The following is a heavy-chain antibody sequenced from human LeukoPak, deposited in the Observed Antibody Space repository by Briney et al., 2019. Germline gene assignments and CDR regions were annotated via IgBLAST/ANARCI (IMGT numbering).Heavy chain of an antibody. Sequence: PGGSLRLSCAASGFTFSNAWMSWVRQAPGKGLEWVGRIKSKTDGGTTDYAAPVKGRFTISRDDSKNTLYLKMNSLKTEDTAVYYCTTDKLAAAGIVITSEYYFDYWGQGTLVTVSS. J-gene: IGHJ4*02. D-gene: IGHD6-13*01. CDR3: TTDKLAAAGIVITSEYYFDY. CDR2: IKSKTDGGTT. CDR1: GFTFSNAW. V-gene: IGHV3-15*01.